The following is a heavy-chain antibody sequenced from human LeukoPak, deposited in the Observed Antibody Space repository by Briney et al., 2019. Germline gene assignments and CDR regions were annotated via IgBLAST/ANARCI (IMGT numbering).Heavy chain of an antibody. J-gene: IGHJ2*01. CDR2: VRYDGSNK. CDR3: ARARGNGYQWYFDL. V-gene: IGHV3-30*02. CDR1: GFIFRNYD. Sequence: GGSLRLSCAASGFIFRNYDMHWVRQAPGKGLEWVAYVRYDGSNKYYADSVKGRFTISRDNAKNSLDLQMNSLRAEDTAMYYCARARGNGYQWYFDLWGRGTLVTVSS. D-gene: IGHD5-24*01.